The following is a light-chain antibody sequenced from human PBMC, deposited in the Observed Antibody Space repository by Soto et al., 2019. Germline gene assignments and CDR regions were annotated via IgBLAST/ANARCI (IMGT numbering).Light chain of an antibody. V-gene: IGLV2-8*01. CDR1: SSDVGYYDY. CDR2: EVT. J-gene: IGLJ1*01. Sequence: QSALTQPPSASGCPGQSVTISCTGTSSDVGYYDYVSWYQQHPDKAPKLVIYEVTKRPSGVPDRVSASKSGNTASLTVSGLRAEDEADYYCSSYAGSNNFVFGSGTKVTVL. CDR3: SSYAGSNNFV.